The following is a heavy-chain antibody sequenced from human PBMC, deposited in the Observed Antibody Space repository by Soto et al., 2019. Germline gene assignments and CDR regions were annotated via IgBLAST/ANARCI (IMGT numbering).Heavy chain of an antibody. CDR1: GFTFTSSA. CDR2: IVVGSGNT. Sequence: QMQLVQSGPEVKKPGTSVKVSCKASGFTFTSSAVPWVRQARGQLLEWIGWIVVGSGNTNYAQKFQERVTITRDMSTSTAYMELSSLRSEDTAVYYGAAVCPIVGARGSQVEVDYWGQGTLVTVSS. D-gene: IGHD1-26*01. V-gene: IGHV1-58*01. CDR3: AAVCPIVGARGSQVEVDY. J-gene: IGHJ4*02.